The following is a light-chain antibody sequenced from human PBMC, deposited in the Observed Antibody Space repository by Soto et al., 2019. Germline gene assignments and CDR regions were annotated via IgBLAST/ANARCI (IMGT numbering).Light chain of an antibody. CDR1: QSISDW. J-gene: IGKJ2*02. CDR3: QQANSFPRT. CDR2: AAS. Sequence: DIQMTQSPSSVSVSVGDRVTITCRASQSISDWLAWYQQKPGKAPKLLIYAASSLQSXXXXXXXXXXXXXXXXXXISNLQPEDFATYYCQQANSFPRTFGQGTKVEIK. V-gene: IGKV1-12*01.